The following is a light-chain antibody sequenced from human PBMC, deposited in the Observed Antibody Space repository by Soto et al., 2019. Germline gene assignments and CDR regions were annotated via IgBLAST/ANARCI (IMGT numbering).Light chain of an antibody. CDR3: QQRHRWPIT. CDR1: QSFRGL. V-gene: IGKV3-11*01. Sequence: EVVLTQSPVTLSLSPGEIATLSCRASQSFRGLLAWYQQKPGQAPRLLIYDAYNRATGIPPRFSGSGSGTDFTLTISSLEPEDSAVYYCQQRHRWPITFGQGTRLEIK. J-gene: IGKJ5*01. CDR2: DAY.